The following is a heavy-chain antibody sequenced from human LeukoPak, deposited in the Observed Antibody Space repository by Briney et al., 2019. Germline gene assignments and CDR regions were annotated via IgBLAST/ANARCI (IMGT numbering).Heavy chain of an antibody. CDR1: GFTVHTSW. Sequence: GGSLRLVWVADGFTVHTSWMTWVRQDPGKGLGWVPQINPDESVKNYVDSVRGRFPISRDNAKGSLYLQMDGLRTDDTAVYFCGRDPAWGAIDYWGQGTLVTVSS. D-gene: IGHD7-27*01. CDR2: INPDESVK. V-gene: IGHV3-7*01. J-gene: IGHJ4*02. CDR3: GRDPAWGAIDY.